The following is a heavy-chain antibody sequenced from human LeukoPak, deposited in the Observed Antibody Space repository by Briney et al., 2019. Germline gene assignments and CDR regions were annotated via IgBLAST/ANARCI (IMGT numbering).Heavy chain of an antibody. CDR3: AKDRPGGYYGSGTFDY. D-gene: IGHD3-10*01. V-gene: IGHV3-53*05. Sequence: GGSLRLSCAVSGFNVSDNYMGWVRQAPGKGLEWVSLIYSDDTTLYADSVKGRFTISRDNSKNTLYLQMNSLRAEDTAVYYCAKDRPGGYYGSGTFDYWGQGTLVTVSS. CDR1: GFNVSDNY. CDR2: IYSDDTT. J-gene: IGHJ4*02.